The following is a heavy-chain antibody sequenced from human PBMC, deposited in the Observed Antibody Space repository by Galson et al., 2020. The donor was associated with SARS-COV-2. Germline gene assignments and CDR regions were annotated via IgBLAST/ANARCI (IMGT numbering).Heavy chain of an antibody. V-gene: IGHV4-38-2*01. CDR1: GYSVSTTNY. CDR3: ARQGVNMIVLVTVPGWFFDL. J-gene: IGHJ2*01. D-gene: IGHD2-21*02. CDR2: IYPNGRT. Sequence: SETLSLTCAVSGYSVSTTNYWGWVRLAPGKGLEWIGSIYPNGRTYYNPSLESRVNISVDTSRNQFSLTLASVTAAATAFYYCARQGVNMIVLVTVPGWFFDLWGRGTLVTVSS.